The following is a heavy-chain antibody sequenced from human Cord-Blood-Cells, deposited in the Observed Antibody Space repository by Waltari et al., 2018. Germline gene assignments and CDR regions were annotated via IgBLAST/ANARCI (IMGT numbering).Heavy chain of an antibody. V-gene: IGHV1-69*06. D-gene: IGHD4-4*01. CDR3: ARVQKMTTVTEYFQH. CDR2: IIPIFGTA. CDR1: GGTFSSYA. J-gene: IGHJ1*01. Sequence: QVQLVQSGAEVKKPGSSVKVSCKASGGTFSSYAIRWVRQAPGQGLEWMGGIIPIFGTANYAKKFQGRVTITADKSTSTAYMERSSLRSEDTAVYYCARVQKMTTVTEYFQHWGQGTLVTVSS.